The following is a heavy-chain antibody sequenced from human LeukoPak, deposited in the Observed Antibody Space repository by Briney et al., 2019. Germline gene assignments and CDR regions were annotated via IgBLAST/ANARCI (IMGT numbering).Heavy chain of an antibody. Sequence: GASVKVSCKASGGTFSSYAISGVRHAPGQGVEWMAGIIPIFGTANYAQKFQGRVTITADKSTSTAYMELSSLRSEDTAVYYCASATLRCSGGSCYEMDVWGKGTTVTVSS. V-gene: IGHV1-69*06. CDR1: GGTFSSYA. CDR3: ASATLRCSGGSCYEMDV. D-gene: IGHD2-15*01. J-gene: IGHJ6*04. CDR2: IIPIFGTA.